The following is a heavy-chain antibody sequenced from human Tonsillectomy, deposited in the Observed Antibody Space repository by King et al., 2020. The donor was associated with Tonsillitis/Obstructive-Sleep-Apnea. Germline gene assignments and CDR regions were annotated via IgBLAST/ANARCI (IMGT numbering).Heavy chain of an antibody. CDR2: IYSGGST. J-gene: IGHJ6*03. D-gene: IGHD3-10*01. CDR3: ARDQDYGSGSYFHYYYYMDV. V-gene: IGHV3-53*01. Sequence: ELQLVEAGGGLIQPGGSLRLSGAASGFTVSSNYMIWVRQAPGKGREWVYVIYSGGSTDYADYVNGRFTISRDNSKNTLYLQMNILRAEDTAVYYCARDQDYGSGSYFHYYYYMDVWGKGTTVTVSS. CDR1: GFTVSSNY.